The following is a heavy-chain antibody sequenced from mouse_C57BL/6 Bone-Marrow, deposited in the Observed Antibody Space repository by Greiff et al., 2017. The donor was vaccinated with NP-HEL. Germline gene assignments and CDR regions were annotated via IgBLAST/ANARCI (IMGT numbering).Heavy chain of an antibody. CDR2: LHPNSGST. V-gene: IGHV1-64*01. D-gene: IGHD1-1*01. Sequence: QVQLQQPGAVLVKPGASVKLSCKASGYTFTSYWMHWVQQRPGPGLEWIGMLHPNSGSTNYNEKFKSTATLTVDKSSSTADMQLSSLTSEDSAVYYCARWDYYGSRGAMDYWGQGTSVTVSS. CDR3: ARWDYYGSRGAMDY. CDR1: GYTFTSYW. J-gene: IGHJ4*01.